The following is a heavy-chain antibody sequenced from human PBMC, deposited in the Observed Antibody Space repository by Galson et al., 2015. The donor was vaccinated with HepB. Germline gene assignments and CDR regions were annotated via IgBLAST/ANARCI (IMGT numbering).Heavy chain of an antibody. V-gene: IGHV1-8*01. D-gene: IGHD3-16*01. J-gene: IGHJ5*02. CDR1: GYTFTSYD. CDR3: SRLGDLAGYSSA. CDR2: MNPNSGNA. Sequence: SVKVSCKASGYTFTSYDINWVRQATGQGLEWMGWMNPNSGNAGYAQKFQGRVTMTRNTSISTAYMELSSLRSEDTAVYYCSRLGDLAGYSSAWGQGTLVTVSS.